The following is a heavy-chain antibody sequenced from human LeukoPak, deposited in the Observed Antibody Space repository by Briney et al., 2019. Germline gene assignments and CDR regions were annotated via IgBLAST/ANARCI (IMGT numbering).Heavy chain of an antibody. CDR1: GYTFTSYG. V-gene: IGHV1-18*01. CDR2: ISAYNGNT. CDR3: AREESIGSYQFLHDY. D-gene: IGHD3-10*01. J-gene: IGHJ4*02. Sequence: ASVKVSCKASGYTFTSYGISWVRQAPGQGLEWMGWISAYNGNTNYAQKLQGRVTMTTDTSTSTAYMELRSLTSDDTAIYYCAREESIGSYQFLHDYWGQGTLVTVSS.